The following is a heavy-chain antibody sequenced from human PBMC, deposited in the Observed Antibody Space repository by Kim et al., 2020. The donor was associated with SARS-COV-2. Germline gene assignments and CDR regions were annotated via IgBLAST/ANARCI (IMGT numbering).Heavy chain of an antibody. V-gene: IGHV4-39*07. CDR2: IYYSGST. Sequence: SETLSLTCTVSGGSISSSSYYWGWIRQPPGKGLEWIGSIYYSGSTYYNPSLKSRVTISVDTSKNQFSLKLSSVTAADTAVYYCARDALGDTAEVGSDYWGQGTLVTVSS. D-gene: IGHD5-18*01. CDR3: ARDALGDTAEVGSDY. J-gene: IGHJ4*02. CDR1: GGSISSSSYY.